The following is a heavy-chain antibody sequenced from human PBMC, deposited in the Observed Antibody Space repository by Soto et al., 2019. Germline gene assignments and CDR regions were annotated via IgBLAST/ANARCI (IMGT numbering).Heavy chain of an antibody. CDR2: ITSDSSHV. CDR1: GFSFSTFA. D-gene: IGHD2-15*01. J-gene: IGHJ4*02. V-gene: IGHV3-21*01. CDR3: ARDLGVALATLTLDY. Sequence: PGGSLRLSCAASGFSFSTFAMNWVRQAPGKGLEWVSYITSDSSHVHYADSVKGRFIISRDNAKKSLSLQMNTLRAEDTAVCYCARDLGVALATLTLDYWGRGTLVTVSS.